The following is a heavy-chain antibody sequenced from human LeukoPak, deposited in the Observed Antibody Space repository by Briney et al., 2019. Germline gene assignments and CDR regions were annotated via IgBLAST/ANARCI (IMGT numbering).Heavy chain of an antibody. D-gene: IGHD3-9*01. CDR1: GLTLSSSA. V-gene: IGHV3-23*01. Sequence: GGSLRLSCAASGLTLSSSAMSWVRQAPGKGLEWVSAISGSGGSTYYADSVKGRFTISRDNSKNTLYLQMNSLRAEDTAVYYCAKGYDILTGYYAHWGQGTLVTVSS. CDR2: ISGSGGST. CDR3: AKGYDILTGYYAH. J-gene: IGHJ4*02.